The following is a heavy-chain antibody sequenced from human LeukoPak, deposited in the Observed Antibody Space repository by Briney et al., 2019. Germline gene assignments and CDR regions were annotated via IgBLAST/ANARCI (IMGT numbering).Heavy chain of an antibody. V-gene: IGHV1-46*01. CDR3: ARDESTVEFYDSSGYFGY. D-gene: IGHD3-22*01. CDR1: GYTFASYY. Sequence: ASVKVSCKASGYTFASYYMHWVRQAPGQGLEWMGIINPSGGSTSDAQKSQGRVTMTRDMSTSTVYMELSSLRSEDTAVYYCARDESTVEFYDSSGYFGYWGQGTLVTVSS. CDR2: INPSGGST. J-gene: IGHJ4*02.